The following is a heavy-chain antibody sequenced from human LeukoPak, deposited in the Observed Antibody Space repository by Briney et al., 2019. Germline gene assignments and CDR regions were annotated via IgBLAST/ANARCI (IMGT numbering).Heavy chain of an antibody. V-gene: IGHV3-11*01. Sequence: GGSLRLSCAASGFTFSDYYMSWIRQAPGKGLEWLSYISKNGKTIYYADSVKGRFTISRDNAKKSVYLQMNSLRAEDTAVYYCAKKIVGATTIPLSAFDIWGQGTMVTVSS. D-gene: IGHD1-26*01. CDR3: AKKIVGATTIPLSAFDI. CDR2: ISKNGKTI. CDR1: GFTFSDYY. J-gene: IGHJ3*02.